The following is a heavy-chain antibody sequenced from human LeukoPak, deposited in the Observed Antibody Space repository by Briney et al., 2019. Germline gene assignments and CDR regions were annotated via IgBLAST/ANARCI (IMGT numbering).Heavy chain of an antibody. Sequence: GGSLRLSCAASGFTFSSYEMNWVHQAPGKGLEWVSYISSSGSTIYYSDSVKGRFTISRDNAKNSLYLQMNSLRAEDTAVYYCAELGITMIGGVWGKGTTVTISS. J-gene: IGHJ6*04. CDR3: AELGITMIGGV. CDR2: ISSSGSTI. CDR1: GFTFSSYE. V-gene: IGHV3-48*03. D-gene: IGHD3-10*02.